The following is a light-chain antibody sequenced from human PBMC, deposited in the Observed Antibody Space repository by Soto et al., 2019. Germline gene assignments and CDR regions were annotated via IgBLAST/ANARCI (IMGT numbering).Light chain of an antibody. CDR1: SSDVGGYSY. CDR2: DVS. CDR3: SSYTSSSTLV. J-gene: IGLJ3*02. V-gene: IGLV2-14*01. Sequence: QSALTQPASVSGSPGQSITISCTGTSSDVGGYSYVSWYQQYPGTAPKLMIYDVSNRPSGVSNRFSGSKSANTASLTISGLQAEDEADYYCSSYTSSSTLVFGGGTKLTVL.